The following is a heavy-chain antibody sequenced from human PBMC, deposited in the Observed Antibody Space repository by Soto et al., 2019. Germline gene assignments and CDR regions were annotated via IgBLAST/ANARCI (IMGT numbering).Heavy chain of an antibody. CDR2: INHSGST. J-gene: IGHJ5*02. Sequence: QVQLQQWGAGLLKPSETLSLTCAVYGGSFSDYYWSWIRQPPGKGLEWIGEINHSGSTSYNPSLKSPVTISLDTSKKQFSLKLTSVTAADTAVYYCGSITISGVPWGQGTLVTVSS. V-gene: IGHV4-34*01. D-gene: IGHD3-3*01. CDR3: GSITISGVP. CDR1: GGSFSDYY.